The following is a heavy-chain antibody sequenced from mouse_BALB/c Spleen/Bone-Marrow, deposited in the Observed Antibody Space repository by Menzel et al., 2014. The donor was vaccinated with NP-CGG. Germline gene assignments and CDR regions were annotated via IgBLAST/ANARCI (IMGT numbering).Heavy chain of an antibody. CDR2: ISSGSSTI. CDR1: GFTFSSFG. J-gene: IGHJ2*01. CDR3: VRSGSSSGYFDY. Sequence: VHVKQSGGGLVQPGGSRKLSCAASGFTFSSFGMHWVRQAPEKGLEWVAYISSGSSTIYYGDTVMGRFTISRDNPKNTLFLQMTSLRSDDTATYYCVRSGSSSGYFDYWGQGTTLAVSS. V-gene: IGHV5-17*02. D-gene: IGHD1-1*01.